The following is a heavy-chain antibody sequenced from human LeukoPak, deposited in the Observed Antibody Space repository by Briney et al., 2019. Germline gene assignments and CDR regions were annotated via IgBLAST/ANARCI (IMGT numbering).Heavy chain of an antibody. J-gene: IGHJ3*02. CDR2: IYHSGST. V-gene: IGHV4-30-2*01. CDR1: GGSISSGDYY. CDR3: ARVLMTRYYGSGGAFDI. Sequence: SETLSLTCTVSGGSISSGDYYWSWIRQPPGKGLEWIGYIYHSGSTYYNPSLKSRVTISVDRSKNQFSLKLSSVTAADTAVYYCARVLMTRYYGSGGAFDIWGQGTMVTVSS. D-gene: IGHD3-10*01.